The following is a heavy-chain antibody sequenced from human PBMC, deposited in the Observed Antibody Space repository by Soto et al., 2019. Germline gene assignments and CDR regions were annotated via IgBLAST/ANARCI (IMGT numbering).Heavy chain of an antibody. CDR2: IWYDGSNK. Sequence: PGGSLRLSCAASGFTFSSYCMHWVRQAPGKGLEWVAVIWYDGSNKYYADSVKGRFTISRDNSKNTLYLQMNSLRAEDTAVYYCARNYALLYSSSWYDAFDIWGQGTMVTVSS. CDR1: GFTFSSYC. CDR3: ARNYALLYSSSWYDAFDI. J-gene: IGHJ3*02. D-gene: IGHD6-13*01. V-gene: IGHV3-33*01.